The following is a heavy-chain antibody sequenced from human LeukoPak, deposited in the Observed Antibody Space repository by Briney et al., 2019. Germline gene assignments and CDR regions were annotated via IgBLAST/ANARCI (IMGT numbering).Heavy chain of an antibody. Sequence: QPGGSLRLSCAASGFTFSNYWMHWVRQAPGKGLVWVSRINSDGSSTSYADSVKGRFTISRDNAKNTLYLQMNSLRAEDTAVYYCARDKGSSGWLDYWGQGTLVTVSS. V-gene: IGHV3-74*01. CDR3: ARDKGSSGWLDY. CDR2: INSDGSST. D-gene: IGHD6-19*01. CDR1: GFTFSNYW. J-gene: IGHJ4*02.